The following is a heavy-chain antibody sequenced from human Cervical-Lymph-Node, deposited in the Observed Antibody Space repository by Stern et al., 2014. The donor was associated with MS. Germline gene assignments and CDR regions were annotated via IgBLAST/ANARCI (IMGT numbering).Heavy chain of an antibody. CDR1: GVSISSGDYY. J-gene: IGHJ4*02. CDR3: ARAKSGTAEYDY. Sequence: QVQLVQSGPGLVKPSQTLSLTCAVSGVSISSGDYYWTWIRQHPGKGLEWIGYIYYSGSTYYNPSLKSRVTISLDTSKSQFSLKLSSVTAADTAVYFCARAKSGTAEYDYWGQGTLVTVSS. CDR2: IYYSGST. V-gene: IGHV4-31*11. D-gene: IGHD1-1*01.